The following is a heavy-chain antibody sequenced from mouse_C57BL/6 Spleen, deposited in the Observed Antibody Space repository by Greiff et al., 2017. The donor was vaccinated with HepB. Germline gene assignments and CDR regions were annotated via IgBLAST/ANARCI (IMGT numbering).Heavy chain of an antibody. CDR3: ALLRYYYAMDY. J-gene: IGHJ4*01. D-gene: IGHD1-1*01. CDR2: ISSGSSTI. CDR1: GFTFSDYG. Sequence: EVKLMESGGGLVKPGGSLKLSCAASGFTFSDYGMHWVRQAPEKGLEWVAYISSGSSTIYYADTVKGRFTISRDNAKNTLFLQMTSLSSEDTAMYYCALLRYYYAMDYWGQGTSVTVSS. V-gene: IGHV5-17*01.